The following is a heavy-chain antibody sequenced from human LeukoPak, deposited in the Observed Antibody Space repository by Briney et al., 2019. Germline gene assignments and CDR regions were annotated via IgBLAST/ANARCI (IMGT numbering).Heavy chain of an antibody. CDR2: IYYSGST. CDR1: GGSISSYY. J-gene: IGHJ6*03. Sequence: PSETLSLTCTVSGGSISSYYWSWIRQPPGKGLEWIGYIYYSGSTNYNPSLKSRVTISVDTSKNQFSLKLSSVTAADTAVYYCARVAVGGYYYYYYYMDVWGKGTTVTVSS. D-gene: IGHD2-15*01. CDR3: ARVAVGGYYYYYYYMDV. V-gene: IGHV4-59*01.